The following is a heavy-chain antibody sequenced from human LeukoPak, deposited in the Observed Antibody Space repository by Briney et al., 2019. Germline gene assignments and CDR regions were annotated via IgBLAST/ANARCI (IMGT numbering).Heavy chain of an antibody. CDR1: GGSISSSSYY. CDR2: IYYSGST. D-gene: IGHD6-19*01. J-gene: IGHJ4*02. CDR3: ARHKQWLVGGPDY. V-gene: IGHV4-39*01. Sequence: KSSETLSLTCTVSGGSISSSSYYWGWIRQPPGKGLEWIGSIYYSGSTYYNPSLKRRVTISVDTSKNQFSLKLSSVTAADTAVYYCARHKQWLVGGPDYWGQGTLVTVSS.